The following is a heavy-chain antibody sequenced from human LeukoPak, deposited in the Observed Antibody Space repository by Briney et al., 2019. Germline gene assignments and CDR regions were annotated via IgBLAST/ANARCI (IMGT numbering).Heavy chain of an antibody. CDR1: GGSISSYY. J-gene: IGHJ3*02. CDR2: IYYSGST. V-gene: IGHV4-59*01. Sequence: PSETLSLTCTVPGGSISSYYWSWIRQPPGKGLEWIGYIYYSGSTNYNPSLKSRVTISVDTSKNQFSLKLSSVTAADTAVYYCARSQPWELGAFDIWGQGTMVTVSS. D-gene: IGHD1-26*01. CDR3: ARSQPWELGAFDI.